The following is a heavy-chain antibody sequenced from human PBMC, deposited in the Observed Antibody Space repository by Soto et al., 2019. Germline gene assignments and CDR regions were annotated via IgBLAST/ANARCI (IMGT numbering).Heavy chain of an antibody. Sequence: QVQLQESGPGLVKPSQTLSLTCTVSGGSINTAGYYWNWVRHSPGKSLEWIGYIFYSGTTYYNPSLESRLTMSLDKSKNHFSLRLSSVTAADTAYYYCARSFYDLSTATGGHWFDPWGHGTLVTVSS. V-gene: IGHV4-31*03. CDR3: ARSFYDLSTATGGHWFDP. J-gene: IGHJ5*02. D-gene: IGHD3-9*01. CDR1: GGSINTAGYY. CDR2: IFYSGTT.